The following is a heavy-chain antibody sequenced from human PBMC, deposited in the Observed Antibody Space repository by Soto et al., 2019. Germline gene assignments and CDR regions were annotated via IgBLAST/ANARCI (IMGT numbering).Heavy chain of an antibody. CDR3: ARDLIQLWPTYYYGMDV. J-gene: IGHJ6*02. CDR1: GFTFSSYS. D-gene: IGHD5-18*01. V-gene: IGHV3-21*01. Sequence: PGGSLRLSCAASGFTFSSYSMNWVRQAPGKGLEWVSSISSSSSYIYYADSVKGRFTISRDNAKNSPYLQMNSLRAEDTAVYYCARDLIQLWPTYYYGMDVWGQGTTVTVSS. CDR2: ISSSSSYI.